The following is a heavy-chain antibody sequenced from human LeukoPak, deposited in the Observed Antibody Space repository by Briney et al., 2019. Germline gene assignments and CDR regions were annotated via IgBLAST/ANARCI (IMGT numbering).Heavy chain of an antibody. CDR2: ISSSGATI. CDR1: EFSVGSNY. J-gene: IGHJ4*02. V-gene: IGHV3-48*03. D-gene: IGHD5-18*01. Sequence: GGSLRLSCAASEFSVGSNYMNWVRQAPGKGLEWVSYISSSGATIYYADAVKGRFTISRDNAKNSLYLQMNSLRAEDTAVYYCTRDAGTRLKYSFGYGDYWGQGALVTVSS. CDR3: TRDAGTRLKYSFGYGDY.